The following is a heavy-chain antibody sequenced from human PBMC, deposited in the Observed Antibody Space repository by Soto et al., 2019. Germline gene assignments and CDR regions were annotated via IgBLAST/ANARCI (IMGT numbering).Heavy chain of an antibody. V-gene: IGHV1-69*01. CDR2: IIPIFGTA. Sequence: QVQLVQSGAEVKKPGSSVKVSCKASGGTFSSYAISWVRQAPGQGLEWMGGIIPIFGTANYAQKFQGRVTMTADESTSTAYMELSSLRSEDTAVYYCAVTYTGMYSSSAFDYWGKGTLVTVCS. D-gene: IGHD6-6*01. CDR1: GGTFSSYA. J-gene: IGHJ4*02. CDR3: AVTYTGMYSSSAFDY.